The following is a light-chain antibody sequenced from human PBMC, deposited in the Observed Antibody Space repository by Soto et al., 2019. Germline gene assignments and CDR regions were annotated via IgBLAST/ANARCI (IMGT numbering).Light chain of an antibody. CDR3: AAWDDSLKGYV. Sequence: QSVLTQPPSASGTPGQRGTISCSGSSSNFGANTVNWYQQLPGTAPKLLIYSNIQRPSGVPDRFSGSKSGTSASLAISGLQSEDEADYYCAAWDDSLKGYVFGAGTKVTVL. CDR2: SNI. V-gene: IGLV1-44*01. CDR1: SSNFGANT. J-gene: IGLJ1*01.